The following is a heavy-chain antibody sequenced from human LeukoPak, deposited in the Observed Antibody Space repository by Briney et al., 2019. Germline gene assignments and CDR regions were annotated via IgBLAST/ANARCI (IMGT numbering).Heavy chain of an antibody. CDR2: ITGGGGNT. V-gene: IGHV3-23*01. J-gene: IGHJ4*02. D-gene: IGHD3-9*01. Sequence: GGSLRLSCAASGFTFSNYSMSGVRQAPGKGLEWVSAITGGGGNTYYADSVKGRFTISRDNSKNTVFLQMNSLRAEDTAVYYCAKWGDYDVLTGYYVSDYWGQGTLVTVSS. CDR1: GFTFSNYS. CDR3: AKWGDYDVLTGYYVSDY.